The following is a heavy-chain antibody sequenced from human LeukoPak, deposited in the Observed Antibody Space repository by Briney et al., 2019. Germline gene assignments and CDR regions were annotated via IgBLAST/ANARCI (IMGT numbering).Heavy chain of an antibody. Sequence: SQTLSLTCSVSGDSISSRDYYWSWIRQPPGKGLEWIGYIYYSGSTSYNPSLKSRVTISVDTSKNQFSLKLSSVTAADTAVYYCARSIVVVTNKGRYYFDYWGQGTLVTVSS. CDR2: IYYSGST. V-gene: IGHV4-30-4*08. J-gene: IGHJ4*02. CDR3: ARSIVVVTNKGRYYFDY. D-gene: IGHD3-22*01. CDR1: GDSISSRDYY.